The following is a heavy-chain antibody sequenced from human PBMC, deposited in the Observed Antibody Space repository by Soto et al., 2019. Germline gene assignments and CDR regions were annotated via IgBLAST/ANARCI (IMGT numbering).Heavy chain of an antibody. D-gene: IGHD3-3*01. CDR3: ARNLMYYHFWSGYQNWYFDL. V-gene: IGHV3-74*01. CDR2: INSDGSST. J-gene: IGHJ2*01. CDR1: GFTFSSYW. Sequence: EVQLVESGGGLVQPGGSLRLSCAASGFTFSSYWMHWVRQAPGKGLVWVSRINSDGSSTSYADSVKGRFTISRDNAKNTLYLQMNSLRAEDTAVYYCARNLMYYHFWSGYQNWYFDLWGRGTLFTVSS.